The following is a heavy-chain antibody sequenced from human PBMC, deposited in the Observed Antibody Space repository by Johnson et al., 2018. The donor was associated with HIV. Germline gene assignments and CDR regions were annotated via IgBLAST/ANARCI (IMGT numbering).Heavy chain of an antibody. Sequence: VQLVESGGGLVQPGGSLKLSCAASGFPVSSNYMSWVRQAPGKGLEWVSAISGSGGSTYYADSVKGRFTISRDNSKNTLYLQMNSLRAEDTAVYYCATQEDYGDYYGAFDIWGQGTMVTVSS. J-gene: IGHJ3*02. D-gene: IGHD4-17*01. CDR2: ISGSGGST. V-gene: IGHV3-23*04. CDR3: ATQEDYGDYYGAFDI. CDR1: GFPVSSNY.